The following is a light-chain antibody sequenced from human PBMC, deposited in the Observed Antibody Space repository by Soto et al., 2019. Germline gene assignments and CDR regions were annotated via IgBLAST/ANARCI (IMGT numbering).Light chain of an antibody. V-gene: IGKV4-1*01. Sequence: DIVMTQSPDSLTLSLGERATINCKSSQSVFSRFRNKNYLAWFQQKPGQPPRLLIYWASTRESGVSDRFSGSGSGTDFTLTINSLQAEDVAVYYCQQYYPTPTWTFGQGTKVEVK. CDR2: WAS. J-gene: IGKJ1*01. CDR3: QQYYPTPTWT. CDR1: QSVFSRFRNKNY.